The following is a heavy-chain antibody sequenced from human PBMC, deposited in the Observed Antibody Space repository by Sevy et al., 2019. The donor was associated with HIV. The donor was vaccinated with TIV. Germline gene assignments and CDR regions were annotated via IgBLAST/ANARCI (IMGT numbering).Heavy chain of an antibody. J-gene: IGHJ4*02. CDR2: ISYDGSNK. CDR1: GFTFSSYA. V-gene: IGHV3-30-3*01. CDR3: ASFGGMPFDY. D-gene: IGHD3-16*01. Sequence: GGSLRLSCAASGFTFSSYAMHWDRQAPGKGLEWVAVISYDGSNKYYADSVKGRFTISRDNSKNTLYLQMNSLRAEDTAVYYCASFGGMPFDYWGQGTLVTVSS.